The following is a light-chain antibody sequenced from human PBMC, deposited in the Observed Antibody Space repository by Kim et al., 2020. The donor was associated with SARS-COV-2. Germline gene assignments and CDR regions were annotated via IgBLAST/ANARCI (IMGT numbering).Light chain of an antibody. CDR3: QTWDRSAAL. CDR1: KLGETY. V-gene: IGLV3-1*01. CDR2: PDT. Sequence: PRQKASITCSGDKLGETYTSWFQPRPGQSPVLVISPDTERPSGIPERFSGSNSGNTATLTISGTQAMDEADYYCQTWDRSAALFGGGTQLTVL. J-gene: IGLJ3*02.